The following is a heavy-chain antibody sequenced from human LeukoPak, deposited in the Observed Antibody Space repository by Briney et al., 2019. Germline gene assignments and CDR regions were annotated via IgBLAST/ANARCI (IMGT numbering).Heavy chain of an antibody. CDR1: GYTFTSHY. CDR3: ARDSTPYSGSYLNWFDP. V-gene: IGHV1-46*01. D-gene: IGHD1-26*01. CDR2: ISPSGGST. Sequence: PRASVKVSCKTSGYTFTSHYIHWVRQAPGQGLEWMGIISPSGGSTTYAQKFQGRVTMTRGPSTSTVYMDLSSLRSEDTAVYYCARDSTPYSGSYLNWFDPWGQGTLVTVSS. J-gene: IGHJ5*02.